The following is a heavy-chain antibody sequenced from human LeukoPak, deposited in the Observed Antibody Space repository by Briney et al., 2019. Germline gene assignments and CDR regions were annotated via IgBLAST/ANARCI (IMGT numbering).Heavy chain of an antibody. CDR1: GYTFTGYY. Sequence: ASVKVSCKASGYTFTGYYMHWVRQAPGQGLEWMGIINPSGGSTSYAQKFQGRVTMTRDTSTSTVYMELSSLRSEDTAVYYCAREVSRIAARGDYFDYWGQGTLVTVSS. V-gene: IGHV1-46*01. J-gene: IGHJ4*02. CDR2: INPSGGST. CDR3: AREVSRIAARGDYFDY. D-gene: IGHD6-13*01.